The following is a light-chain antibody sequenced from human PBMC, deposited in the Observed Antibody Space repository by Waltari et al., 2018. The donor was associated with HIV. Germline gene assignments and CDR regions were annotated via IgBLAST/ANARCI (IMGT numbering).Light chain of an antibody. J-gene: IGKJ1*01. Sequence: DIQMTQSPSSLSASVGDRVTITCRASQGISNYLTWYQQKPGKVPKLLIYAASTLQSGVPSRFSGSGSGTDFTLTISSQQREDVATYYCQKYNSAPWTFGQGTKVEIK. CDR3: QKYNSAPWT. CDR2: AAS. V-gene: IGKV1-27*01. CDR1: QGISNY.